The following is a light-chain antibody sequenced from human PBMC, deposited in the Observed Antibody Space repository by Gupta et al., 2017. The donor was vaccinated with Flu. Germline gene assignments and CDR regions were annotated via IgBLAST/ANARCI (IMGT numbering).Light chain of an antibody. CDR3: CSYAGRYTYV. V-gene: IGLV2-11*01. J-gene: IGLJ1*01. CDR2: DVT. Sequence: SVTISCTGTSSDVGGYNYVSWSPPHPDQAPNLMVYDVTRRPAGVPGRFSGSKAGNTASLTISGLQAEEAADYYCCSYAGRYTYVFGTGTKVTVL. CDR1: SSDVGGYNY.